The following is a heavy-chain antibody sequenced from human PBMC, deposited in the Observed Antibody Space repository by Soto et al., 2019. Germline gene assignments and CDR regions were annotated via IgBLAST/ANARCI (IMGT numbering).Heavy chain of an antibody. J-gene: IGHJ5*02. D-gene: IGHD1-26*01. V-gene: IGHV4-39*01. CDR2: IYYSGST. CDR1: GVSMSSSGYY. CDR3: ARGDSGSYNNWFDA. Sequence: SETLSLTCTVSGVSMSSSGYYWGWIRQPPGKGLEWIGSIYYSGSTFYNPSLKSRVTLSIDTSRNQFSLKLSSVTAADSAVYYCARGDSGSYNNWFDAWGQGTLVTVYS.